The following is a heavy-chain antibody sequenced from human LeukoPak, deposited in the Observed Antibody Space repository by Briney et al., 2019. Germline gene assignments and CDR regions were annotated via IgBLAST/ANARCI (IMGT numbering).Heavy chain of an antibody. CDR2: IFGSGGST. J-gene: IGHJ4*02. D-gene: IGHD6-19*01. V-gene: IGHV3-23*01. CDR3: AKTTTGYSIGGFPGWPFVY. Sequence: PGGSLRLSYADSGFTFSSYAMYWVRQAPGKGLEWVSGIFGSGGSTHYADSVKGRFTISRDNSNNTVYLKMNSLRAEDTAVYYCAKTTTGYSIGGFPGWPFVYWGQGTLFTVSS. CDR1: GFTFSSYA.